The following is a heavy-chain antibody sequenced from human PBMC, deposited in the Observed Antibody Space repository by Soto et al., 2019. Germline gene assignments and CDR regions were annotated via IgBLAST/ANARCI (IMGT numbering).Heavy chain of an antibody. V-gene: IGHV3-74*01. J-gene: IGHJ4*02. CDR3: TRGFRAGSMDY. Sequence: GGSLRLSWSASGYTFSIYWMYWVRQLPGKGLVWVSRIKSDGSGVTYADSVKGRFTTSRDNAQNTLYLQMTSLRGEDTAVYYCTRGFRAGSMDYWGQGTAVTVSS. D-gene: IGHD1-26*01. CDR2: IKSDGSGV. CDR1: GYTFSIYW.